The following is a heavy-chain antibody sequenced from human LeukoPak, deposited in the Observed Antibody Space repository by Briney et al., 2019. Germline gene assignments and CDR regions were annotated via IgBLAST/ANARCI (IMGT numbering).Heavy chain of an antibody. D-gene: IGHD6-13*01. CDR2: IYYSGST. J-gene: IGHJ6*02. Sequence: SETLSLTCTVSGGSISSYYWSWIRQPPGKGLEWIGYIYYSGSTNYNPSLKSRVTISVDTSKNQFSLKLSSVAAADTAVYYCAGRSAAQYYYYYGMDVWGQGTTVTVSS. V-gene: IGHV4-59*08. CDR3: AGRSAAQYYYYYGMDV. CDR1: GGSISSYY.